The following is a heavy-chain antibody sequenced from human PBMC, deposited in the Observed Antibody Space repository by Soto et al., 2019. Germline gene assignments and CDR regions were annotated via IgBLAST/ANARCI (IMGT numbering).Heavy chain of an antibody. J-gene: IGHJ6*02. Sequence: HPGGSLRLSCAACGFTVSNYWMNWVRQAPGKGLVWVSHIKNDGTTSYADSVEGRFTVSRDDAKNSFYLQMNSLRADDTAVYYCAKDRGEEGLKFLEWFGGMDVWGHGTTVTVSS. CDR1: GFTVSNYW. D-gene: IGHD3-3*01. CDR3: AKDRGEEGLKFLEWFGGMDV. V-gene: IGHV3-74*01. CDR2: IKNDGTT.